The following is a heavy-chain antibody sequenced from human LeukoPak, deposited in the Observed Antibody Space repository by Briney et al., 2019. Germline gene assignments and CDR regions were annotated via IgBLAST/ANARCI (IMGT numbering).Heavy chain of an antibody. CDR1: GFTFSSYE. D-gene: IGHD5-18*01. CDR2: ISSSGSTI. Sequence: PGGSLRLSCAASGFTFSSYEMNWVRQAPGKGLEWVSYISSSGSTIYYADSVRGRFTISRDNAKNSLYLQMNSLRAEDTALYYCARARGYSYGQPGDYWGQGTLVTVSS. J-gene: IGHJ4*02. V-gene: IGHV3-48*03. CDR3: ARARGYSYGQPGDY.